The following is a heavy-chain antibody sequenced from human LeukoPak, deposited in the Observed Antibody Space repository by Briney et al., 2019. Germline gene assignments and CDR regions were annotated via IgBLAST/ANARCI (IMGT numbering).Heavy chain of an antibody. Sequence: GASVKVSCKASGYTFNSYDIHWVRQATGQGPEWMGWIKPNSGSTDSAQKFRGRVTLTTDTSTSTAYLELSSLTSEDTAVYYCTRLVGGISTSCYSPDNWFDPWSEGRLVTVSS. CDR1: GYTFNSYD. J-gene: IGHJ5*02. CDR3: TRLVGGISTSCYSPDNWFDP. V-gene: IGHV1-8*01. D-gene: IGHD2-2*01. CDR2: IKPNSGST.